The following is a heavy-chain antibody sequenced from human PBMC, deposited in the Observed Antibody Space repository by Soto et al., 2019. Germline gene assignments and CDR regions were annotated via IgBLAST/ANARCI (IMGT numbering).Heavy chain of an antibody. Sequence: SETLSLTCTVSGGSISSSSYYWGWIREPPGKGLEWIGGIYYSGSTYYNPSLKSRVTISVDASKNQFSLKLSSVTAADTAVYYCATNGGYYDASVPKYFPHWGHGTLVTVSS. CDR3: ATNGGYYDASVPKYFPH. J-gene: IGHJ1*01. D-gene: IGHD3-10*01. CDR1: GGSISSSSYY. V-gene: IGHV4-39*07. CDR2: IYYSGST.